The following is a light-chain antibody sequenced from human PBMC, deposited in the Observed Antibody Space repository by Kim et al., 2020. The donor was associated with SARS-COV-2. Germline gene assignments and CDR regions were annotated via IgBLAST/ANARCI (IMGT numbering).Light chain of an antibody. CDR1: SNNVGNQG. CDR3: SAWDSSLSAWV. CDR2: RNN. Sequence: QAGLTRPPSVSKDLRQTATLTCTGNSNNVGNQGAAWLQQHQGHPPKLLFYRNNNRPSGISERLSASRSGNTASLTITGLQPEDEADYYCSAWDSSLSAWVFGGGTQLTVL. J-gene: IGLJ3*02. V-gene: IGLV10-54*01.